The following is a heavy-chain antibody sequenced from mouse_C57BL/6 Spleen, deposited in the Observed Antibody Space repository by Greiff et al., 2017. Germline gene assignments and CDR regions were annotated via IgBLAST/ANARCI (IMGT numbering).Heavy chain of an antibody. CDR2: INPNNGGT. CDR3: ATLITTVVATDWYFDV. Sequence: EVQLQQSGPELVKPGASVKIPCKASGYTFTDYNMDWVKQSHGKSLEWIGDINPNNGGTIYNQKFKGKATLTVDKSSSTAYMGLRSLTSEDTAVYYCATLITTVVATDWYFDVWGTGTTVTVSS. J-gene: IGHJ1*03. CDR1: GYTFTDYN. D-gene: IGHD1-1*01. V-gene: IGHV1-18*01.